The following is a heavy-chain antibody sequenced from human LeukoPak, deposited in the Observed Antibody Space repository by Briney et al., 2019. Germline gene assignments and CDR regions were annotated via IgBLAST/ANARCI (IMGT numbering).Heavy chain of an antibody. D-gene: IGHD6-13*01. V-gene: IGHV4-59*01. CDR2: IYYSGST. CDR3: ARMVRSSWTFDP. Sequence: SETLSLTCTVSGGSISSYYWSWIRQPPGKGLEWIGYIYYSGSTNYNPSLKGRVTISVDTSKNQFSLKLSSVTAADTAVYYCARMVRSSWTFDPWGQGTLVTVSS. J-gene: IGHJ5*02. CDR1: GGSISSYY.